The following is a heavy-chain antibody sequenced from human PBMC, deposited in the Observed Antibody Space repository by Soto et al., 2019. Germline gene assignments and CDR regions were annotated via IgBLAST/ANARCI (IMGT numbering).Heavy chain of an antibody. CDR1: GYTFSSYP. Sequence: ASVNVSCKSSGYTFSSYPMHWVRQAPGQRLEWMGWINAGNGDTKYSQKFQGRVTITRDTSAITAYMELSSLTSEDTAVYYCVRDWTHYDSSGPGDYWGQGTLVTVSS. J-gene: IGHJ4*02. V-gene: IGHV1-3*01. CDR3: VRDWTHYDSSGPGDY. CDR2: INAGNGDT. D-gene: IGHD3-22*01.